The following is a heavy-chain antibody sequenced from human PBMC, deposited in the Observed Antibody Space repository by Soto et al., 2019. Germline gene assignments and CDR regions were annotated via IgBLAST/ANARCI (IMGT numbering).Heavy chain of an antibody. D-gene: IGHD6-6*01. Sequence: PGGSLRLSCAAPGFTFSSYWMSWVRQAPGKGLEWVANIKQDGSEKYYVDSVKGRFTISRDNAKNSLYLQMNSLRAEDTAVYYCATSFSAGREYSSPSWDYWGQGTLVTVSS. J-gene: IGHJ4*02. CDR2: IKQDGSEK. V-gene: IGHV3-7*05. CDR3: ATSFSAGREYSSPSWDY. CDR1: GFTFSSYW.